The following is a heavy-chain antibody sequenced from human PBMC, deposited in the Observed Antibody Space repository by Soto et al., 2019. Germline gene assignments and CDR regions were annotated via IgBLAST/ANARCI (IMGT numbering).Heavy chain of an antibody. CDR3: ARDHDYVWGNYRYTADY. Sequence: GASVKVSCKASGYTFTDYSIHWVRQAPGQGLEWMGIVYTSGGSASYAQKFQGRVTMTRDTSASTVYMELSSLRSEDTAVYYCARDHDYVWGNYRYTADYWGQGTLVTVS. CDR1: GYTFTDYS. D-gene: IGHD3-16*02. J-gene: IGHJ4*02. CDR2: VYTSGGSA. V-gene: IGHV1-46*01.